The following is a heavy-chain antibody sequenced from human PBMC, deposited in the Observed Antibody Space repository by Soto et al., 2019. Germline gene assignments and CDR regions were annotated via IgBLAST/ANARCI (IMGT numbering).Heavy chain of an antibody. J-gene: IGHJ5*02. CDR2: INHSGST. CDR3: ARGRGSGWDVSNWFDL. V-gene: IGHV4-34*01. Sequence: SETLSLTCAVYGGSFSGYYWSWIRQPPGKGLEWIGEINHSGSTNYNPSLKSRVTISVDTSKNQFSLKLSSVTAADTAVYYCARGRGSGWDVSNWFDLWGQGTLVTVSS. CDR1: GGSFSGYY. D-gene: IGHD6-19*01.